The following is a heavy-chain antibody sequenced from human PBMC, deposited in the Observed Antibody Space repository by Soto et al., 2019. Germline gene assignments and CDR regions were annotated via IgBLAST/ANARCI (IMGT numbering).Heavy chain of an antibody. D-gene: IGHD3-10*01. CDR1: GFTFSSYA. V-gene: IGHV3-30*09. J-gene: IGHJ4*01. CDR3: ARDRYDPPVLLSFGELLSGFAL. CDR2: ISYDGSNK. Sequence: GESLRLSCAASGFTFSSYAMHWVRQAPGKGLEWVAVISYDGSNKYYADSVKGRFAISRDNSKNTLYLQMNSLRAEDTAVYYCARDRYDPPVLLSFGELLSGFALWGEGSLVTVSS.